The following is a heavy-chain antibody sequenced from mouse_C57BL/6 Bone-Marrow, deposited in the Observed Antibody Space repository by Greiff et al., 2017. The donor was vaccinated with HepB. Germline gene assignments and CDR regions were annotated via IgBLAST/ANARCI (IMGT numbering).Heavy chain of an antibody. J-gene: IGHJ1*03. CDR1: GFTFSSYG. CDR2: ISSGGSYT. D-gene: IGHD1-1*01. V-gene: IGHV5-6*02. Sequence: EVMLVESGGDLVKPGGSLKLSCAASGFTFSSYGMSWVRQTPDKRLEWVATISSGGSYTYYPDSVKGRFTISRDNAKNTLYLQMSSLKSEDTAMYYCARREVVATYWYFDVWGTGTTVTVSS. CDR3: ARREVVATYWYFDV.